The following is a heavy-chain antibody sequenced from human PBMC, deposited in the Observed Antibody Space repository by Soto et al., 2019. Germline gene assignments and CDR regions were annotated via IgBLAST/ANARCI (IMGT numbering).Heavy chain of an antibody. CDR3: ARHTTGDPFDY. Sequence: SETLSVTCTVSCGSISSDYWSWIRQPPGKGLEWIGYIYYSGSTNYNPSLKSRVTISVDTSKNQFSLKLSSVTAADTAVYYCARHTTGDPFDYWGQGTLVTVSS. CDR2: IYYSGST. V-gene: IGHV4-59*08. CDR1: CGSISSDY. J-gene: IGHJ4*02. D-gene: IGHD1-1*01.